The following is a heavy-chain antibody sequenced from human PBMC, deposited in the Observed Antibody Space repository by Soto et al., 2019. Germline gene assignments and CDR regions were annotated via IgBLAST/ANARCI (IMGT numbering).Heavy chain of an antibody. CDR1: GYTFTSYP. Sequence: QVPLVQSGAEVKEPGASVKVYCKASGYTFTSYPMHWVRQAPGQRLEWMGWINAGNGNTKYSQKFQGRVTITRDTSASTAYMELSSLRSEDTAVYYCARADSGYRDWGQGTLVTVSS. CDR2: INAGNGNT. V-gene: IGHV1-3*01. D-gene: IGHD5-12*01. CDR3: ARADSGYRD. J-gene: IGHJ4*02.